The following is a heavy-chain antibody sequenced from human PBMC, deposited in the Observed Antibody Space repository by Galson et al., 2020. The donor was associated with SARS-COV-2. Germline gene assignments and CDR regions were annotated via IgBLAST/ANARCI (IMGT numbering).Heavy chain of an antibody. CDR2: INPNNRGT. D-gene: IGHD2-2*01. J-gene: IGHJ6*02. V-gene: IGHV1-2*02. CDR1: GYPFNAYY. CDR3: ARRNPYSSSWYGLDV. Sequence: ASVKVSCKASGYPFNAYYIHWVRQAPGQGLEWMGWINPNNRGTNYAQKFQGRVTMTRDTSISTAYMELSRLRSDDTAVYYCARRNPYSSSWYGLDVWGQGTTVTVSS.